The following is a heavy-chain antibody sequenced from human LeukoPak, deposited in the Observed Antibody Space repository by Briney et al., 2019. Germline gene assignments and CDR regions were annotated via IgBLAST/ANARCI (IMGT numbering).Heavy chain of an antibody. CDR2: ISYDGSNK. J-gene: IGHJ5*02. CDR3: AKDLTAAAGRNWFDP. V-gene: IGHV3-30*18. D-gene: IGHD6-13*01. Sequence: GRSLRLSCAASGFTFSSYGMHWVRQAPGKGLEWVAVISYDGSNKYYADSAKGRFTISRDNSKNTLYLQMNSLRAEDTAVYYCAKDLTAAAGRNWFDPWGQGTLVTVSS. CDR1: GFTFSSYG.